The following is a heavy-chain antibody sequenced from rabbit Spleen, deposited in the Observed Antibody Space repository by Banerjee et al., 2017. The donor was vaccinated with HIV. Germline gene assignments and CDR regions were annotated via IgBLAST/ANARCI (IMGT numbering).Heavy chain of an antibody. CDR1: GFSFSGTDY. Sequence: QEQLEESGGGLVQPGASLTLTCTASGFSFSGTDYMCWVRQAPGKGLEWIGGIAGSGSGFTYSAAWAKGRFSISKTSSTTVALQMTSLTVADTAAYFCARDTGSSVSSYGMDLWGPGTLVTVS. J-gene: IGHJ6*01. CDR2: IAGSGSGFT. CDR3: ARDTGSSVSSYGMDL. D-gene: IGHD8-1*01. V-gene: IGHV1S45*01.